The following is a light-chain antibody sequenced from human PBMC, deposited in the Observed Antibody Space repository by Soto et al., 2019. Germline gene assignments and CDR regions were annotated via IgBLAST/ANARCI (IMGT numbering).Light chain of an antibody. CDR2: DAS. J-gene: IGKJ5*01. CDR1: QGISSA. Sequence: AIQLTQSPSCLSASVGDRVTITCRASQGISSALAWYQQKPGKPPKLLIYDASSLESGVPSRFSGSGSGTDFTLTISSLQPEDFATYYCQQFNSYPLTFGQGTRLEIK. CDR3: QQFNSYPLT. V-gene: IGKV1-13*02.